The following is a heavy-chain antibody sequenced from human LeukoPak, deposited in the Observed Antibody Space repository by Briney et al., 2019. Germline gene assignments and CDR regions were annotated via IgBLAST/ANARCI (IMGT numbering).Heavy chain of an antibody. CDR2: IDFGGRII. D-gene: IGHD1-1*01. J-gene: IGHJ4*02. CDR3: ARGIGLERRYFQFDY. V-gene: IGHV3-48*03. CDR1: GFTFSSYE. Sequence: GGSLRLSCVASGFTFSSYEMNWVRQVPGKALEWVSYIDFGGRIINYADHVKGRFTISRDNAKNSVYLQMNSLRAEDTAVYYCARGIGLERRYFQFDYWGQGILVTVSS.